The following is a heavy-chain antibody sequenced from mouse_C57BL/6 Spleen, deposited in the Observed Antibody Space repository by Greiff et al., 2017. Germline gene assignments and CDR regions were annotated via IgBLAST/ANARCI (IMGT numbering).Heavy chain of an antibody. CDR3: ARPGKLGRGYFDY. CDR1: GFTFSDYG. D-gene: IGHD4-1*01. V-gene: IGHV5-17*01. CDR2: ISSGSSTI. J-gene: IGHJ2*01. Sequence: EVKLVESGGGLVKPGGSLKLSCAASGFTFSDYGMHWVRQAPEKGLEWVAYISSGSSTIYYADTVKGRFTISRDNAKNTLFLLMTSLRSEDTAMYYCARPGKLGRGYFDYWGQGTTLTVSS.